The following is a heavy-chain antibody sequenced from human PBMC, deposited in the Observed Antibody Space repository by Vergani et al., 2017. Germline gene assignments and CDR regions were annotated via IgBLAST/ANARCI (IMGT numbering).Heavy chain of an antibody. CDR3: ARAHKGGALSLGY. CDR1: GGSISSSSYY. V-gene: IGHV4-39*07. Sequence: QLQLQESGPGLVKPSETLSLTCTVSGGSISSSSYYWGWIRQPPGKGLEWIGSIYYSGSTYYNPSLKSRVTISVDTSKNQFSLKLSSVTAADTAGYYCARAHKGGALSLGYWGQGTLGTVSS. J-gene: IGHJ4*02. D-gene: IGHD1-26*01. CDR2: IYYSGST.